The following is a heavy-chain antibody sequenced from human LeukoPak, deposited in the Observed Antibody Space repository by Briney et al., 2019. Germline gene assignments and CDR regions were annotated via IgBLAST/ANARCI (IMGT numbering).Heavy chain of an antibody. CDR2: IYYSGST. J-gene: IGHJ4*02. D-gene: IGHD2-21*01. Sequence: SETLSLTRTVSGGSISSGGYYWSWIRQHPGKGLEWIGYIYYSGSTYYNPSLKSRVTISVDTSKNQFSLKLSSATAADTAVYYCARDLVKGGNFDYWGQGTLVTASS. CDR3: ARDLVKGGNFDY. V-gene: IGHV4-31*03. CDR1: GGSISSGGYY.